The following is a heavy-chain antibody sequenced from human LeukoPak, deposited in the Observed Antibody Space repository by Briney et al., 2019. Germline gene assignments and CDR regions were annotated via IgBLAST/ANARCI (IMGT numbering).Heavy chain of an antibody. J-gene: IGHJ5*02. CDR3: ARDESYCSGGSCYEFDP. CDR1: GFTFSSYS. V-gene: IGHV4-34*01. Sequence: GSLRLSCAASGFTFSSYSMNWVRQPPGKGLEWIGEINHSGSTNYNPSLKSRVTISVDTSKNQFSLKLSSVTAADTAVYYCARDESYCSGGSCYEFDPWGQGTLVTVSS. CDR2: INHSGST. D-gene: IGHD2-15*01.